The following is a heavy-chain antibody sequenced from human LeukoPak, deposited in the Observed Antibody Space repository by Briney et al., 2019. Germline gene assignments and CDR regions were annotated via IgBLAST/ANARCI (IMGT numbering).Heavy chain of an antibody. CDR1: GLTFSNSA. CDR2: ISVGSDVI. V-gene: IGHV3-23*01. J-gene: IGHJ4*02. D-gene: IGHD2-21*02. Sequence: GGSLRLSCAVSGLTFSNSAMSWVRQAPGKGLEWVSAISVGSDVIYYADSVKGRFAISRDNSKNTLYLQMNSLRAEDTALYYCASKWYCGGDCYYQIDFWGQGTLVTVSS. CDR3: ASKWYCGGDCYYQIDF.